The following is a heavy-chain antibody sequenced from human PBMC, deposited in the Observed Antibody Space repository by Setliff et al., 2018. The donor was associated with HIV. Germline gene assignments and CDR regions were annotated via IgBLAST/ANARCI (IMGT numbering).Heavy chain of an antibody. CDR2: INHSGST. D-gene: IGHD3-10*01. CDR1: GGSFTDIGGSFTDYY. J-gene: IGHJ5*02. V-gene: IGHV4-34*01. Sequence: SETLSLTCAVFGGSFTDIGGSFTDYYWIWIRQPPGKGLEWIGEINHSGSTHYNPSLKSRFTISVDTSKNQFSLKVNSVTADESTSTAYMELSSLRFEDTAVYYCARAKATRQARPTNCFDPWGQGTLVTVSS. CDR3: MELSSLRFEDTAVYYCARAKATRQARPTNCFDP.